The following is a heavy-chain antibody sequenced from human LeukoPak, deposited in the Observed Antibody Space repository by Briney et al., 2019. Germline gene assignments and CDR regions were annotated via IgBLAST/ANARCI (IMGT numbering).Heavy chain of an antibody. J-gene: IGHJ4*02. V-gene: IGHV1-69*05. CDR3: ARDSAGNLGDY. D-gene: IGHD1-14*01. CDR1: VGTFSSYA. Sequence: SVKVSFKASVGTFSSYAISWVRQAPGQGREWMGRIIPIFGTANYAQKFQGRVTITTDESTSTAYMELSSLRSEDTAVYYCARDSAGNLGDYWGQGTLVTVSS. CDR2: IIPIFGTA.